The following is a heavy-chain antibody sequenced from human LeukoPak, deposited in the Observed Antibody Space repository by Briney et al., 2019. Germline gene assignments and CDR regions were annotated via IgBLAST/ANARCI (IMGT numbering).Heavy chain of an antibody. CDR2: INHSGST. Sequence: PSETLSLTCAVYGGSFSGYYWSWIRQPPGKGLEWIGEINHSGSTNYNPSLKSRVTISVDTSKNQFSLKLSSVTAADTAVYYCARGLNDILTGYPNRYYYGMDVWGQGTTVTVSS. J-gene: IGHJ6*02. V-gene: IGHV4-34*01. D-gene: IGHD3-9*01. CDR3: ARGLNDILTGYPNRYYYGMDV. CDR1: GGSFSGYY.